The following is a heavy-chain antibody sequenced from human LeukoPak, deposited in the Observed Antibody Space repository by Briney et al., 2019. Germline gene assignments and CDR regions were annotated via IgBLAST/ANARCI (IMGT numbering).Heavy chain of an antibody. D-gene: IGHD3-3*01. CDR1: GGSINSGDYY. CDR2: IYYSGST. J-gene: IGHJ3*02. V-gene: IGHV4-30-4*01. Sequence: NPSETLSLTCTVSGGSINSGDYYWSWIRQPPGKGLEWIGYIYYSGSTYYNPSLKSRITISVDTSKNQFSLKLSSVTAADTAVYYCARTMEITIFGVPSDIWGQGTMVTVSS. CDR3: ARTMEITIFGVPSDI.